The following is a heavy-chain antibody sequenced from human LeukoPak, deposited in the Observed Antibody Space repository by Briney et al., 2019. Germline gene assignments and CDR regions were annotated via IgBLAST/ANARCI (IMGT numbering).Heavy chain of an antibody. Sequence: GASVKVSCKASGYTFTSYAMHWVRQAPGQRLEWMGWINAGNGNTKYSQKFQGRVTITRDTSASTAYMELSSLRSEDTAVYYCAREDGYDILTGYYSPHFGYWGQGILVTVSS. CDR1: GYTFTSYA. J-gene: IGHJ4*02. CDR2: INAGNGNT. D-gene: IGHD3-9*01. V-gene: IGHV1-3*01. CDR3: AREDGYDILTGYYSPHFGY.